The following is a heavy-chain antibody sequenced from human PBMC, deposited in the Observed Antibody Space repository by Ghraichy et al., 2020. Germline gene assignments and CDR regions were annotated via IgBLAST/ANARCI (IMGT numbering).Heavy chain of an antibody. CDR1: GFTFSSYS. J-gene: IGHJ6*03. V-gene: IGHV3-48*01. D-gene: IGHD3-3*01. Sequence: GGSLRLSCAASGFTFSSYSMNWVRQAPGKGLEWVSYISSSSSTIYYADSVKGRFTISRDNAKNSLYLQMNSLRAEDTAVYYCARSYQYYDFWSGYYTQGDYYMDVWGKGTTVTVSS. CDR3: ARSYQYYDFWSGYYTQGDYYMDV. CDR2: ISSSSSTI.